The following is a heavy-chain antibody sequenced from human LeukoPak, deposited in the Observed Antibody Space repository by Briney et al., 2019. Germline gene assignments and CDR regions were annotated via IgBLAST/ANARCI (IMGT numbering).Heavy chain of an antibody. CDR1: GFTFSNYA. CDR3: AKDPNGDYVGAFDF. J-gene: IGHJ3*01. V-gene: IGHV3-23*01. Sequence: GGSLSLSCEASGFTFSNYALIWVRQAPGKGLEWVSAVRGSGGGTQYADAVKGRFTISRDNSKNTLYLHMNSLRAEDTAIYYCAKDPNGDYVGAFDFWGQGTMVTVSS. CDR2: VRGSGGGT. D-gene: IGHD4-17*01.